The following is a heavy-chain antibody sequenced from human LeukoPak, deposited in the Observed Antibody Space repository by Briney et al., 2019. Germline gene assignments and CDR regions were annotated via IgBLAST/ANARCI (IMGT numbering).Heavy chain of an antibody. D-gene: IGHD1-1*01. J-gene: IGHJ6*02. CDR1: GGSISSYY. CDR3: ARGGFDWNDEDYYYGMDV. Sequence: SETLSLTCTVSGGSISSYYWGWIRQPPGKGLEWIGSIYYSGSTYYNPSLKSRVTISVDTSKNQFSLKLSSVTAADTAVYYCARGGFDWNDEDYYYGMDVWGQGTTVTVSS. V-gene: IGHV4-39*07. CDR2: IYYSGST.